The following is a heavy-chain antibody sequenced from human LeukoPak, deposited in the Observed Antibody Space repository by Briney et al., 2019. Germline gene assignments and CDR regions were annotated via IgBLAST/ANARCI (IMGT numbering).Heavy chain of an antibody. Sequence: GGSLRLSCAASGFTVSSNYMSWVRQAPGKGLEWVSVIYRDGSTYYADSVKGRFTISRDNSKNTLYLQMNGLRAEDTAVYYCARDTADQIDYWGQGTLVTVSS. CDR3: ARDTADQIDY. CDR2: IYRDGST. D-gene: IGHD2-2*01. J-gene: IGHJ4*02. V-gene: IGHV3-66*01. CDR1: GFTVSSNY.